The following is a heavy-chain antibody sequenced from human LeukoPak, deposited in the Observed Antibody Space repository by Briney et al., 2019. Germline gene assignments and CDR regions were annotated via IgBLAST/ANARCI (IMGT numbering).Heavy chain of an antibody. CDR2: IYHSGST. CDR3: ARVGATYDAFDI. D-gene: IGHD1-26*01. CDR1: GGSISSNNW. J-gene: IGHJ3*02. V-gene: IGHV4-4*02. Sequence: PSETLSLTCAVSGGSISSNNWWSWVRQPPGKGLEWIGEIYHSGSTNYNPSLKSRVTISVDKSKNQFSLKLSSVTAADTAVYYCARVGATYDAFDIWGQGTMVTVSS.